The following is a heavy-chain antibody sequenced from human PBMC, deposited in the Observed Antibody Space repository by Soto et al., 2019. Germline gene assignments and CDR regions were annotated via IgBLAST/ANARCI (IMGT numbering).Heavy chain of an antibody. V-gene: IGHV3-23*01. CDR2: ISGGGDTT. CDR1: GFTFNNYA. CDR3: AKGRGGSGSLTPRVDF. D-gene: IGHD3-10*01. Sequence: EVQLLESGGGLVQPGGSLRLSCAASGFTFNNYAMTWFRHAPGKGLEWVSAISGGGDTTSYADSVKGRFTVSRDGSKNTLYLQMSSLRAEDTGLYYCAKGRGGSGSLTPRVDFWGQGTLVTVSS. J-gene: IGHJ4*02.